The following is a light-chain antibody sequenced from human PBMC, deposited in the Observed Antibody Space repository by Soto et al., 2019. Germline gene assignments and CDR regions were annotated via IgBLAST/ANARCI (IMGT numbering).Light chain of an antibody. J-gene: IGKJ4*01. CDR2: GAS. CDR3: QQYGNSPLT. Sequence: ETVLTQSPGTLSLSPGERATLSCRASHIVSINYLAWYQQKPGQAPRLLIYGASSRATGIPDRFSGRGSGTDFTLTNSRLEPEDYAVYFCQQYGNSPLTFGAGTKVDIK. V-gene: IGKV3-20*01. CDR1: HIVSINY.